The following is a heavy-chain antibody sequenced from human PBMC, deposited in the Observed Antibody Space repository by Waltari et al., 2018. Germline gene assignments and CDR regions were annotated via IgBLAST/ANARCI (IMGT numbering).Heavy chain of an antibody. V-gene: IGHV2-5*01. Sequence: QLTLKESGPTLVKPTQTLTLTCTFCGFSLSTGGVGVGWIRQVPGKALECLALIYWNGDKRHSPSLKSRLTITKDTSENQVVLTMTNMDPVDTGTYCCAHYGDYDRAPFDHWGQGILVTVSS. CDR3: AHYGDYDRAPFDH. CDR1: GFSLSTGGVG. D-gene: IGHD4-17*01. CDR2: IYWNGDK. J-gene: IGHJ4*02.